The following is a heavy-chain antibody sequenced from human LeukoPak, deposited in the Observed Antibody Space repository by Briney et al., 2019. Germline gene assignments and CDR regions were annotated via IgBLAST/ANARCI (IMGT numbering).Heavy chain of an antibody. J-gene: IGHJ3*02. CDR2: INPNSGGT. V-gene: IGHV1-2*02. CDR1: GYTFTGYY. Sequence: ASVKVSCKASGYTFTGYYMHWVRQAPGQGLEWMGWINPNSGGTNYAQMLQGRVTMTTDTSTSTAYMELRSLRSDDTAVYYCARPSQQWLNRRHAFDIWGQGTMVTVSS. D-gene: IGHD6-19*01. CDR3: ARPSQQWLNRRHAFDI.